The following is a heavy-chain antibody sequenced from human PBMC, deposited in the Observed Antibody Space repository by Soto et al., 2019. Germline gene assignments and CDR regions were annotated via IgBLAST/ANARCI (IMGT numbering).Heavy chain of an antibody. D-gene: IGHD3-3*01. CDR3: ARDDPGVGAIPRMDI. J-gene: IGHJ6*02. CDR1: GFPFSTYT. Sequence: EVQLVESGGGLVKPGGSLRLSCSASGFPFSTYTMYWVRQAPGKGLEWVSSITSSSSRNIFYADSVKGRFTNSRDNANNMSLLQMNNRRVEDTAVYYCARDDPGVGAIPRMDIWGHGTTVTASS. CDR2: ITSSSSRNI. V-gene: IGHV3-21*02.